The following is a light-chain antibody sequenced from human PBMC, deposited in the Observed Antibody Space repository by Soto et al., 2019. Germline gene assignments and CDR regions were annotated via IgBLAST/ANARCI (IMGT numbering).Light chain of an antibody. CDR2: GAS. CDR3: QLYGRSRWYT. CDR1: QSVSSTY. Sequence: EIVLTQSPGTLSLSPGERATLSCRASQSVSSTYLAWYQQKPGQAPRLLIYGASSGATGIPDRFSGSGSGTDFTLTISRLEPEDFAVYYCQLYGRSRWYTFGQGTKLEIK. V-gene: IGKV3-20*01. J-gene: IGKJ2*01.